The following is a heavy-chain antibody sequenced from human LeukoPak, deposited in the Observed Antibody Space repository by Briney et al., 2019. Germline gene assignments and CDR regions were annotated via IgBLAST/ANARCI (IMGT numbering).Heavy chain of an antibody. V-gene: IGHV3-23*01. CDR2: ISGSTNGT. CDR3: ANDFDY. CDR1: GITFSSYA. Sequence: GGSLRLSCAASGITFSSYAMTRVRQAPGKGLEWVSTISGSTNGTYYADSVKGRFTISRDNSKNTLYLQLNSLRAEDTAVYYCANDFDYWGQGSLVTVSS. J-gene: IGHJ4*02.